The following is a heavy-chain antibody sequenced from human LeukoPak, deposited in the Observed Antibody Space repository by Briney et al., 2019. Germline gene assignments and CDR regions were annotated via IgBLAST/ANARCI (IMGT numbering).Heavy chain of an antibody. Sequence: GGSLRLSCAASGFTFSSYAMSWVRQAPGKGLEWVSSISSSSSYIYYADSVKGRFTISRDNAKNSLYLQMNSLRAEDTAVYYCARAADTAMVFDYWGQGTLVTVSS. V-gene: IGHV3-21*01. J-gene: IGHJ4*02. CDR2: ISSSSSYI. CDR1: GFTFSSYA. D-gene: IGHD5-18*01. CDR3: ARAADTAMVFDY.